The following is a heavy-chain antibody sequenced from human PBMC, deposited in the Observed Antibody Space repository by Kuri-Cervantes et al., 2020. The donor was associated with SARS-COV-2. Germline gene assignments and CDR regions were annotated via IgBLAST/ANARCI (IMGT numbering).Heavy chain of an antibody. J-gene: IGHJ1*01. CDR3: ARDASYSGSYGSFQH. Sequence: GESLKISCAASGFTFSSYAMHWVRQAPGKGLEWVAVISYDGSNKYYADSVEGRFTISRDNSKNTLYLQMNTLKTEDTAMFYCARDASYSGSYGSFQHWGQGTLVTVSS. V-gene: IGHV3-30*01. CDR2: ISYDGSNK. CDR1: GFTFSSYA. D-gene: IGHD1-26*01.